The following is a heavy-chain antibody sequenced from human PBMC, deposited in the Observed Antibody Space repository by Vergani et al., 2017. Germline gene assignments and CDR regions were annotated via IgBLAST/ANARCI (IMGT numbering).Heavy chain of an antibody. V-gene: IGHV4-39*01. J-gene: IGHJ4*02. CDR3: ARQLYCSDIIYNTFDL. D-gene: IGHD2-8*02. CDR1: GGSFSSNIHS. CDR2: LFFGVIS. Sequence: QLQLHESGPGLVKPSETLSLTCAVSGGSFSSNIHSWAWIRQSPGGGLEWIGSLFFGVISYFNPSLASRVNMSLDTPKSQFSLNLRSVTATDSTVYFCARQLYCSDIIYNTFDLWGRGTVVTVSS.